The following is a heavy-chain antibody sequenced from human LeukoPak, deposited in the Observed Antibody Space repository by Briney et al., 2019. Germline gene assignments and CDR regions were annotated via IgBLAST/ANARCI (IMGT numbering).Heavy chain of an antibody. D-gene: IGHD5-12*01. CDR3: ARAHFYSGYDC. V-gene: IGHV4-34*01. J-gene: IGHJ4*02. CDR2: INHSGST. Sequence: PSETLSLTCAVYGGSFSGYYWSWIRQPPGKGLEWIGEINHSGSTNYNPSLKSRVTISVDTSKNQFSLKLSSVTAADTAVYYCARAHFYSGYDCWGQGTLVTVSS. CDR1: GGSFSGYY.